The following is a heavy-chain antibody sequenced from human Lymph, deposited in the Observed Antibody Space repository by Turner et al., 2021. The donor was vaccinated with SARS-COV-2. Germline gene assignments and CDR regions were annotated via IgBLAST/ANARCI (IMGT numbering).Heavy chain of an antibody. CDR2: IYSGGTT. CDR1: GIIVSRNY. D-gene: IGHD6-13*01. J-gene: IGHJ6*02. V-gene: IGHV3-53*02. Sequence: EVQLVETGGGLIQPGGSLSLSCAASGIIVSRNYMNWVRQAPGKGLEWDSVIYSGGTTYYADSVKGRFTISRDNSKNTLYLQMNSLRVEDTAVYYCARDLGTYGMDVWGQGTTVTVSS. CDR3: ARDLGTYGMDV.